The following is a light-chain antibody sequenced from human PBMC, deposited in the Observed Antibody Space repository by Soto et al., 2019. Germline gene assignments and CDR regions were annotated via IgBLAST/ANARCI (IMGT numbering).Light chain of an antibody. J-gene: IGLJ1*01. CDR1: SSDVGGYNY. CDR3: SSYTSSSTYV. Sequence: VLTNPAPVSRSPVRAIPISYTGTSSDVGGYNYVSWYQHHPGKAPKLLIYDVSNRPSGVSNRFSGSKSGNTASLTISGFQAKGEADYYCSSYTSSSTYVFGTGTKAT. V-gene: IGLV2-14*03. CDR2: DVS.